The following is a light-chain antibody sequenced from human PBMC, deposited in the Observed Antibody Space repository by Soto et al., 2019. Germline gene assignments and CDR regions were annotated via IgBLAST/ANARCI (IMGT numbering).Light chain of an antibody. CDR1: QSISSW. V-gene: IGKV1-5*01. Sequence: DIQMTQSPSTLSASVGDRVTITCRASQSISSWLAWYQQKPGKAPELLIYDASSLESGVPSRFSGTGLGTEFTLTIGSLQPDDFATYYCQQYNSYSWTFGQGTKVDIK. CDR3: QQYNSYSWT. J-gene: IGKJ1*01. CDR2: DAS.